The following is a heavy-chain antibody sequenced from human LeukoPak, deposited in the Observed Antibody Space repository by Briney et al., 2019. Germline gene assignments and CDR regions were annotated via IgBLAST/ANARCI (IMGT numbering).Heavy chain of an antibody. V-gene: IGHV4-61*05. CDR2: IHYSGST. J-gene: IGHJ4*02. D-gene: IGHD6-19*01. Sequence: SETLSLTCTVSGGSISSSSYYWGWIRQPPGKGLEWIGNIHYSGSTTYNPSLRSRVTISVDTSKDHFSLKLSSVTAADTAVYFCTRGGGWLTDYWGQGTLVTVSS. CDR1: GGSISSSSYY. CDR3: TRGGGWLTDY.